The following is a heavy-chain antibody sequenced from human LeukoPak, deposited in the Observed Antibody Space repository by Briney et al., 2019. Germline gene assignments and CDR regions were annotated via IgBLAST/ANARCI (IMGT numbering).Heavy chain of an antibody. J-gene: IGHJ4*02. CDR1: GFSFSTYS. D-gene: IGHD4-17*01. CDR3: ARGYYGDYYFDL. Sequence: GGSLRLSGAASGFSFSTYSMNWVRQAPGKGLEWVSSISSSSSYIYYADSVKGRFTVSRDNAKNSLHLQMNSLRAEDTAVYYCARGYYGDYYFDLWGQGTLVIVSS. CDR2: ISSSSSYI. V-gene: IGHV3-21*01.